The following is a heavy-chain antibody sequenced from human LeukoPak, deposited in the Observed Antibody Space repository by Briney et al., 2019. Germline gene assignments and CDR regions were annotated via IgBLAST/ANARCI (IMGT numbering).Heavy chain of an antibody. V-gene: IGHV4-39*01. CDR1: GGSIDSSTYY. J-gene: IGHJ4*02. CDR2: IYYSGRT. CDR3: ASRNLIFHYFDY. Sequence: PSETLSLTCTVSGGSIDSSTYYWGWIRQPPGKGLEWIGSIYYSGRTYYNPSLKTRVTISLDTSKNQLSLKLSSVTAADTAVYYCASRNLIFHYFDYWGQGIMVTVSS. D-gene: IGHD2-8*01.